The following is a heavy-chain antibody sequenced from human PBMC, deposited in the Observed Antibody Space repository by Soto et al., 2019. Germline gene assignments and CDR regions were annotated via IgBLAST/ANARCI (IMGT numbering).Heavy chain of an antibody. Sequence: PGGSLRLSCAASGFTFSDHYMTWVRQAPGKGLEWVSYISSGGTTINYAESVRGRFTISRDNAKNSLYLQMDSLRVDDTAVYYCARVGDMDYNDWGQGTLVTVSS. CDR3: ARVGDMDYND. J-gene: IGHJ4*02. V-gene: IGHV3-11*01. CDR2: ISSGGTTI. D-gene: IGHD3-22*01. CDR1: GFTFSDHY.